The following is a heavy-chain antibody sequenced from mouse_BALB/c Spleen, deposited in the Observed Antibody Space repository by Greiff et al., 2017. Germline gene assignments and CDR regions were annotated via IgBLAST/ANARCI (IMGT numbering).Heavy chain of an antibody. CDR1: GFSLTSYG. Sequence: VQGVESGPGLVAPSQSLSITCTVSGFSLTSYGVHWVRQPPGKGLEWLGVIWAGGSTNYNSALMSRLSISKDNSKSQVFLKMNSLQTDDTAMYYCARGYGNLAMDYWGQGTSVTVSS. J-gene: IGHJ4*01. CDR3: ARGYGNLAMDY. CDR2: IWAGGST. V-gene: IGHV2-9*02. D-gene: IGHD2-10*02.